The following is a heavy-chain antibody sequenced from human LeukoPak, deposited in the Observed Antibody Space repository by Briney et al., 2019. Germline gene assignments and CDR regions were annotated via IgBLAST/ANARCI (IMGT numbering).Heavy chain of an antibody. CDR3: VLGTTAEYYFDY. CDR1: GGTFSSYA. CDR2: IIPIFGTA. J-gene: IGHJ4*02. V-gene: IGHV1-69*13. Sequence: ASVTVSCKASGGTFSSYAISWVRQAPGQGLEWMGGIIPIFGTANYAQKFQGRVTITADESTSTAYMELSSLRSEDTAVYYCVLGTTAEYYFDYWGQGTLVTVSS. D-gene: IGHD1-1*01.